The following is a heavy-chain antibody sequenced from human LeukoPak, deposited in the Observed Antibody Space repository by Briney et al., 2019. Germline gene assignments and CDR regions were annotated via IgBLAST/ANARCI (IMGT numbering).Heavy chain of an antibody. CDR3: VISGYSSGWYYFDY. Sequence: GGSLRLSCAASGFTFTDHAMHWVRQAPGKGLEYVSAISSNGGSTYYADSVKGRFTISRDNSKNTLYLQMSSLRAEDTAVYYCVISGYSSGWYYFDYWGQGTLVTVSS. J-gene: IGHJ4*02. V-gene: IGHV3-64D*06. CDR2: ISSNGGST. CDR1: GFTFTDHA. D-gene: IGHD6-19*01.